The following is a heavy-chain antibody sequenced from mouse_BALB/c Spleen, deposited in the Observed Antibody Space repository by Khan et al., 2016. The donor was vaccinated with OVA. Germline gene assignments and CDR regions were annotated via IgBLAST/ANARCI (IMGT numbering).Heavy chain of an antibody. Sequence: VQLQQSGAELVRPGASVKLSCKTSGYIFTSYWIHWVKQRSGQGLEWIARIYPGTDNTYYNEKLKDKATLTADKSSSTAYLQLSSLKSEDSAFYCCARGDALYYCDYWGQGTTLTVSS. CDR1: GYIFTSYW. CDR3: ARGDALYYCDY. CDR2: IYPGTDNT. V-gene: IGHV1S132*01. J-gene: IGHJ2*01. D-gene: IGHD1-1*01.